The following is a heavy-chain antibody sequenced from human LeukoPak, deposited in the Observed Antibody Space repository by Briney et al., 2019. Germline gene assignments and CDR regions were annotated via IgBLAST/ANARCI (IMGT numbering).Heavy chain of an antibody. CDR3: VKGSFFPSSENGFDS. CDR2: ISTNGIAT. J-gene: IGHJ4*02. CDR1: GFTFTTYA. D-gene: IGHD1-14*01. Sequence: GGSLRLSCSASGFTFTTYAMHWVRQAPGKGLEYVSGISTNGIATYYADSVKGRFTVSRDNSKNTLYLQMSSLRPEDTAVYYCVKGSFFPSSENGFDSWGQGTLVTVSS. V-gene: IGHV3-64D*09.